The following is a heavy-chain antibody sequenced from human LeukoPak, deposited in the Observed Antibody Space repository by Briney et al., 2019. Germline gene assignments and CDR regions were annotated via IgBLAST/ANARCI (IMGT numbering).Heavy chain of an antibody. CDR1: GYTFTSYG. J-gene: IGHJ4*02. V-gene: IGHV1-18*01. D-gene: IGHD2-21*02. CDR3: ARVREAYCGGDCYSYDY. CDR2: ISAYNGNT. Sequence: ASVTVSCKASGYTFTSYGISWVRQAPGQGLEWMGWISAYNGNTNYAQKLQGRVTMTTDTSTSTAYMELRSLRSDDTAVYYCARVREAYCGGDCYSYDYWGQGTLVTVSS.